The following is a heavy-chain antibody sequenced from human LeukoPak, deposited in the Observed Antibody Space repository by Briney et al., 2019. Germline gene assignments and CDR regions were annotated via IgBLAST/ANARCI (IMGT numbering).Heavy chain of an antibody. CDR1: GFTFSSYA. CDR2: ISYDGSNK. V-gene: IGHV3-30-3*01. CDR3: ALVGDVFNI. Sequence: GRSLRLSCAASGFTFSSYAMHWVRQAPGKGLEWVAVISYDGSNKYYADSVKGRFTISRDNSKNTLYLQMNSLRAEDTAVYYCALVGDVFNIWGQGKRVTVSS. D-gene: IGHD2-2*01. J-gene: IGHJ3*02.